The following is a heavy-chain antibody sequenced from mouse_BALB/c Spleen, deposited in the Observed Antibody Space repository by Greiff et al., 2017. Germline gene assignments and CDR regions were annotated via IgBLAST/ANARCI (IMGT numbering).Heavy chain of an antibody. Sequence: VQLQQSGPELVKPGASVKIPCKASGYTFTDYNMDWVKQSHGKSLEWIGDINPNNGGTIYNQKFKGKATLTVDKSSSTAYMELRSLTSEDTAVYYCARRDITFYYAMDYWGQGTSVTVSS. CDR3: ARRDITFYYAMDY. V-gene: IGHV1-18*01. CDR2: INPNNGGT. CDR1: GYTFTDYN. D-gene: IGHD1-3*01. J-gene: IGHJ4*01.